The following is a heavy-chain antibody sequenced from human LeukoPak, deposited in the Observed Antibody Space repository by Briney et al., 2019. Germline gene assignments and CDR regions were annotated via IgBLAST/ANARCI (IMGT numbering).Heavy chain of an antibody. D-gene: IGHD1-1*01. CDR3: ASHHRATGPFDY. CDR2: IYYSGST. V-gene: IGHV4-34*01. J-gene: IGHJ4*02. Sequence: SETLSLTCAVYGGSFSGYYWSWIRQPPGKGLEWIGSIYYSGSTYYNPSLKSRVTISVDTSKNQFSLKLSSVTAADTAVYYCASHHRATGPFDYWGQGTLVTVSS. CDR1: GGSFSGYY.